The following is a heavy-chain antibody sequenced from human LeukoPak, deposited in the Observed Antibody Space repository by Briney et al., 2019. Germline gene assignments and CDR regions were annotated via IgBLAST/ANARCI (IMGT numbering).Heavy chain of an antibody. J-gene: IGHJ6*03. CDR2: INHSGST. CDR3: ARLLTGYYRYYYYYMDV. D-gene: IGHD3-9*01. V-gene: IGHV4-34*01. Sequence: SETLSLTCAVYGGSFSGYYWSWIRQPPGKGLEWIGEINHSGSTNYNPSLKSRVTISVDTSKNQFSLKPSSVTAADTAVYYCARLLTGYYRYYYYYMDVWGKGTTVTVSS. CDR1: GGSFSGYY.